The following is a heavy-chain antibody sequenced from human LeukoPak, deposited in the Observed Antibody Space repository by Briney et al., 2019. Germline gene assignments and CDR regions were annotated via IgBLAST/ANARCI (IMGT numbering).Heavy chain of an antibody. CDR1: GGSISSYY. Sequence: SETLSLTCTVSGGSISSYYWSWIRQPPGKGLEWIGYIYCSGSTNYSPSLKSRVTISLDTSKNQFSLKLSSVTAADTAVYYCARGVNSGYFDYCGQGTLVTVSS. CDR2: IYCSGST. V-gene: IGHV4-59*01. CDR3: ARGVNSGYFDY. D-gene: IGHD1-26*01. J-gene: IGHJ4*02.